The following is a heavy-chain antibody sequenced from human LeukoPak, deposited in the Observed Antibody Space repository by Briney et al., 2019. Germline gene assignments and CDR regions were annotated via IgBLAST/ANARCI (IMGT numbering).Heavy chain of an antibody. CDR3: ARGNHRDADAFDI. Sequence: PSETLSLTCTVSGGSISSSNYYWGWIRQSPGKGLEWIGNIYYTGSTYYNPSLKSRVTISVDTSKKQFSLKLTSVTAADTAVYYCARGNHRDADAFDIWGQGTMVTVSS. J-gene: IGHJ3*02. V-gene: IGHV4-39*07. CDR2: IYYTGST. CDR1: GGSISSSNYY. D-gene: IGHD1-14*01.